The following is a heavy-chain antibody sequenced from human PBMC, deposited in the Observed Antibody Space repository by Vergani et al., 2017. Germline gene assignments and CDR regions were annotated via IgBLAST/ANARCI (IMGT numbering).Heavy chain of an antibody. CDR2: IYYSGSP. V-gene: IGHV4-59*08. CDR3: ARHRREGGGYDLVFDY. J-gene: IGHJ4*02. D-gene: IGHD5-12*01. CDR1: GGSISSYY. Sequence: QVQLQESGPGLVKPSETLSLTCTVSGGSISSYYWSWIRQPPGKGLEWIWYIYYSGSPNYNPSLKSLVTISVDTSKNQFSLKRSSVTAADTAVEYCARHRREGGGYDLVFDYWGQGTLVTVSS.